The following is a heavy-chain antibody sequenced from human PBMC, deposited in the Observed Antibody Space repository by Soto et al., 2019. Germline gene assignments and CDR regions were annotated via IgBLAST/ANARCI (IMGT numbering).Heavy chain of an antibody. CDR2: INPNSGGT. J-gene: IGHJ4*02. CDR1: GYTFTGYY. V-gene: IGHV1-2*04. CDR3: ARDIGSGTQYYFDY. Sequence: QVPLVQSGAEVKKPGASVKVSCKASGYTFTGYYMHWVRQAPGQGLEWMGWINPNSGGTKYAKKFQGWVTMTRDTSISTAYMELRRLRSGDTAVYFCARDIGSGTQYYFDYWGQGTLVTVSS. D-gene: IGHD6-19*01.